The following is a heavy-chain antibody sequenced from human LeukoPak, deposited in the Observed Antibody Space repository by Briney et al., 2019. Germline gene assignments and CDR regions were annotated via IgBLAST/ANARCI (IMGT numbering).Heavy chain of an antibody. CDR2: INQDGSKV. D-gene: IGHD6-13*01. Sequence: GGSLRLSCAASGFTFSSYWMSWVRQAPGKGLECVANINQDGSKVYYVDSVRGRFTISRDKAKKSLFLQMNSLRAEDTVVYYCARPIYSSSWDAFNIWGQGTMVTVSS. V-gene: IGHV3-7*01. CDR3: ARPIYSSSWDAFNI. J-gene: IGHJ3*02. CDR1: GFTFSSYW.